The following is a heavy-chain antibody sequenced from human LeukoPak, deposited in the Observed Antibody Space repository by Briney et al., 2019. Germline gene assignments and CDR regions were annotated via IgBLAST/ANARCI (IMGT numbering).Heavy chain of an antibody. D-gene: IGHD3-16*01. Sequence: GGSLRLSCAASGFTLSSYWMHWVRQAPGKGLVWVSRFYSDGSRTNYADSVKGRFTISGDNAKNTQYLQMNSLRAEDTAVYYCARGGGTFDYWGQGTLVTVSS. J-gene: IGHJ4*02. CDR1: GFTLSSYW. V-gene: IGHV3-74*01. CDR2: FYSDGSRT. CDR3: ARGGGTFDY.